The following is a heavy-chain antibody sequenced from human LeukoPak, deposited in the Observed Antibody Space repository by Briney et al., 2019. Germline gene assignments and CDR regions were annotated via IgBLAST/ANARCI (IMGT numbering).Heavy chain of an antibody. CDR1: GGSISSYY. Sequence: RPSETLSLTCTVSGGSISSYYWSWIRQPPGKGLEWIGDISYSGSTNYNPSLKSRVTISVDTSKNQFSLQLNSVTPEDTALYYCARGGLIRVTGTTPFDFWGQGTLVTVSS. CDR2: ISYSGST. CDR3: ARGGLIRVTGTTPFDF. V-gene: IGHV4-59*12. J-gene: IGHJ4*02. D-gene: IGHD1-20*01.